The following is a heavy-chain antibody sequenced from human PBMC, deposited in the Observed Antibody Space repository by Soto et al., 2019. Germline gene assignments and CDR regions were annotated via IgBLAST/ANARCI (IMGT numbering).Heavy chain of an antibody. CDR1: GGSISSSSYY. J-gene: IGHJ5*02. D-gene: IGHD3-10*01. CDR2: IYYSGGT. Sequence: SETLSLTCTVSGGSISSSSYYWGWIRQPPGKGLEWIGSIYYSGGTYYNPSLKSRVTISVDTSKNQFSLKLSSVTAADTAVYYCARQSGSGSNWFDPWGQGTLVTVSS. CDR3: ARQSGSGSNWFDP. V-gene: IGHV4-39*01.